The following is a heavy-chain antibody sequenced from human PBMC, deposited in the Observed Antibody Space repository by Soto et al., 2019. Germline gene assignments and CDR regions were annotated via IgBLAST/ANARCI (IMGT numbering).Heavy chain of an antibody. CDR2: IYYGGST. Sequence: PSETLSLTCTVSGGSISSSGYYWGWIRQPPGKGLEWIGSIYYGGSTYYNPSLESRVTISVDTSKNQFSLKLSSVTAADTAVYYCARLPHYGDPKAGFWGQGTLVTVSS. J-gene: IGHJ4*02. D-gene: IGHD4-17*01. CDR3: ARLPHYGDPKAGF. CDR1: GGSISSSGYY. V-gene: IGHV4-39*01.